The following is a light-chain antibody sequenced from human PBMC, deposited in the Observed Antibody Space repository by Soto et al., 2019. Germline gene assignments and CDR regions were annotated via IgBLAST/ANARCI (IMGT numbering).Light chain of an antibody. CDR3: MQRNEFPYL. CDR1: QSLFDSDDENTS. CDR2: TLS. J-gene: IGKJ2*01. V-gene: IGKV2-40*01. Sequence: DIVMTQTPLSLPVTPGEPAYMSCRSTQSLFDSDDENTSFDWYLQTPGQSPQLPISTLSFRASGDPDRFSGSGSATDFTLKISRVEAEDVGVYYCMQRNEFPYLFGHGTKRAIK.